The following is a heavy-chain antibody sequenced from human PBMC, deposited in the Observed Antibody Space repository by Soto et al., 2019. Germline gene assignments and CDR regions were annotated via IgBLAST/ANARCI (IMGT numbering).Heavy chain of an antibody. CDR1: GYTFTSYY. V-gene: IGHV1-46*01. CDR3: ARDLDSSGYHYNWFDP. D-gene: IGHD3-22*01. Sequence: VQLVQSGAEVKKPGASVKVSCKASGYTFTSYYMHWVRQAPGQGLEWMGIINPSGGSTSYAQKFQGRVTMTRDTSTSTVYMELSSLRSEDTAVYYCARDLDSSGYHYNWFDPWGQGTLVTVSS. J-gene: IGHJ5*02. CDR2: INPSGGST.